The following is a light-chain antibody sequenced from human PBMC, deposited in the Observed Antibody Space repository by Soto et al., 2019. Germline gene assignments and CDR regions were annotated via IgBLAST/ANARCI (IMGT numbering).Light chain of an antibody. CDR3: QVWDTSSGLHV. CDR2: DDS. Sequence: SYELTQPPSVSVAPGQTARITCGGSNIGSKSVHWYQHKPGQAPVLVVYDDSDRPSGIPDRFSGSNSGKMATLTISRVEAGDEADYYCQVWDTSSGLHVFGGGTQLPVL. CDR1: NIGSKS. J-gene: IGLJ7*01. V-gene: IGLV3-21*02.